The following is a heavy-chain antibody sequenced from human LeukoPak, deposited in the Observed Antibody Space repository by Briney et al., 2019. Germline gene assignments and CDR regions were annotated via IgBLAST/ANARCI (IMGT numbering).Heavy chain of an antibody. Sequence: ASVKVSCEASGYTFTSYDINWVRQATGQGLEWMGWMNPNSGNTGYAQKFQGRVAITRNTSISTAYMELSSMRSEDRAVYYCARGRSGYEQSYYYYYMDVWGKGTTVTVSS. D-gene: IGHD5-12*01. J-gene: IGHJ6*03. CDR3: ARGRSGYEQSYYYYYMDV. V-gene: IGHV1-8*03. CDR2: MNPNSGNT. CDR1: GYTFTSYD.